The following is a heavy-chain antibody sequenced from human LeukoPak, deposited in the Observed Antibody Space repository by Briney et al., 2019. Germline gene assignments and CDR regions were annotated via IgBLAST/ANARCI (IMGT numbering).Heavy chain of an antibody. Sequence: SETLSPTCTVSGGSISSSRYYWGWIRQPPGKGLEWIGSIYYGGSTYYNPSLKSRVTISVDTSKNQFSLKLSSVTAADTAVYYCARHRITFGGVMGTRPRYYFDYWGQGTLVTVSS. CDR1: GGSISSSRYY. J-gene: IGHJ4*02. V-gene: IGHV4-39*01. CDR3: ARHRITFGGVMGTRPRYYFDY. D-gene: IGHD3-16*01. CDR2: IYYGGST.